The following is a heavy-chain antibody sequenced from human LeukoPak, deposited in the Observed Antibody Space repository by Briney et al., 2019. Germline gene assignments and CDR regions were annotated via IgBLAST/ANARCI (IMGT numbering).Heavy chain of an antibody. J-gene: IGHJ4*02. CDR1: GFTFSSYV. V-gene: IGHV3-23*01. Sequence: GGSLRLSCAASGFTFSSYVMNWVRQAPGKGLEWVSAISGSGETTFYAGSGKGRFTISRDNSKNTLYLQMNSLRAEDTAVYYCTRDRRWELLPFDYWGQGTLVTVSS. CDR2: ISGSGETT. D-gene: IGHD1-26*01. CDR3: TRDRRWELLPFDY.